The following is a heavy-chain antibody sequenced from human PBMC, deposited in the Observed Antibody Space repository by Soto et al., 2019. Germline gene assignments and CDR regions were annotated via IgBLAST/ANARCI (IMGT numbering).Heavy chain of an antibody. CDR2: INPNSGGT. V-gene: IGHV1-2*04. J-gene: IGHJ6*02. D-gene: IGHD3-10*01. CDR3: ARDLGRITMVRGVPLLYYYYGMDV. CDR1: GYTFTGYY. Sequence: ASVKVSCKASGYTFTGYYMHWVRQAPGQGLEWMGWINPNSGGTNYAQKFQGWVTMTRDTSISTAYMELSRLRSDDTAVYYCARDLGRITMVRGVPLLYYYYGMDVWGQGTTVTVSS.